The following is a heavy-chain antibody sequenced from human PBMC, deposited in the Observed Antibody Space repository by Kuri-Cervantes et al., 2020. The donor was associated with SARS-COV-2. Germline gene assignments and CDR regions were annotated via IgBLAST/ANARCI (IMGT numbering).Heavy chain of an antibody. CDR2: ISYDGSNK. D-gene: IGHD2-8*01. V-gene: IGHV3-30-3*02. J-gene: IGHJ6*02. CDR3: AKMYCTNGVCYNGMDV. CDR1: GFTFSSYA. Sequence: GGSLRLSCAASGFTFSSYAMHWVRQAPGKGLEWVAVISYDGSNKYYADSVKGRFTISRDNSKNTLCLQMNSLRAEDTAVYYCAKMYCTNGVCYNGMDVWGQGTTVTVSS.